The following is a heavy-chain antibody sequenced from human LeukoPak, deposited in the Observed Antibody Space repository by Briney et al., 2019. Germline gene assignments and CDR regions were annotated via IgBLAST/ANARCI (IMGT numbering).Heavy chain of an antibody. J-gene: IGHJ5*02. CDR1: GFTFSSYG. Sequence: TGGSLRLSCAASGFTFSSYGMHWVRQAPGKGLEWVAFIRYDGSNKYYADSVKGRFTISRDNSKNTLCLQMNSLRAEDTAVYYCAKGRYCSGGSCDGSWGQGTLVTVSS. CDR2: IRYDGSNK. D-gene: IGHD2-15*01. V-gene: IGHV3-30*02. CDR3: AKGRYCSGGSCDGS.